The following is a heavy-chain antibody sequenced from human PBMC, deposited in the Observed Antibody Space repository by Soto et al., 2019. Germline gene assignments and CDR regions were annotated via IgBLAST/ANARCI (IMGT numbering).Heavy chain of an antibody. J-gene: IGHJ4*02. V-gene: IGHV3-74*01. CDR2: INSDGSSI. CDR3: ARETGYSSGWRQAY. D-gene: IGHD6-19*01. CDR1: GFTFSSYW. Sequence: EVQLVESGGGLVQPGGSLRLSCAASGFTFSSYWMHWVRQAPGKGLVWVSRINSDGSSISYADSVKGRFTISRDNAKNTLYLQMNSLRVEDTAVYYCARETGYSSGWRQAYWGQGTLVAVSS.